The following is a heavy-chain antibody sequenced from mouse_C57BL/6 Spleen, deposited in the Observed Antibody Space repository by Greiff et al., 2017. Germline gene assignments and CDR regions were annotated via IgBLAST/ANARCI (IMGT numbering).Heavy chain of an antibody. CDR3: ARQPNAMDY. J-gene: IGHJ4*01. V-gene: IGHV1-50*01. CDR1: GYTFTSYW. CDR2: IDPSDSYT. Sequence: QVHVKQPGAELVKPGASVKLSCKASGYTFTSYWMQWVKQRPGQGLEWIGEIDPSDSYTNYNQKFKGKATLTVDTSSSTAYMQLSSLTSEDSAVYYCARQPNAMDYWGQGTSVTVSS.